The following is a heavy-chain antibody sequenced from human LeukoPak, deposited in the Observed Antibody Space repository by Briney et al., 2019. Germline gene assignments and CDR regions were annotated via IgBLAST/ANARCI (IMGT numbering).Heavy chain of an antibody. CDR3: ARVSRSGNEYY. Sequence: GASVKVSCKASGYTFTSYGISWVRQAPGQGPEWMGWISTYNGETKYARNLQGRVTMTTDASTSTAYMELRSLQSDDTAVYYCARVSRSGNEYYWGQGTLVTVSS. V-gene: IGHV1-18*01. D-gene: IGHD2/OR15-2a*01. J-gene: IGHJ4*02. CDR2: ISTYNGET. CDR1: GYTFTSYG.